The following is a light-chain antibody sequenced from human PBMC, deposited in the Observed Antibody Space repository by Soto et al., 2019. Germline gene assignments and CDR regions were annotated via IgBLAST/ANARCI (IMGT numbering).Light chain of an antibody. Sequence: EIVLTQSPGTLSLSPGERATLSCRASQSVSSSSLAWYQQKPGQAPRLLIYGASSRATGIPDRFSGSGSGTDFTLTISRLESEDFAVYYCQQYGTSPRLTFGGGTKVEIK. V-gene: IGKV3-20*01. CDR2: GAS. CDR3: QQYGTSPRLT. CDR1: QSVSSSS. J-gene: IGKJ4*01.